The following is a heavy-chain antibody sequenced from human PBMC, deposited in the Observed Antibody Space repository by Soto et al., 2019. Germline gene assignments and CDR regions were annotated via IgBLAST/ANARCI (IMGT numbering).Heavy chain of an antibody. CDR3: AREVVVVVAAIDDFDWFDP. V-gene: IGHV1-69*08. D-gene: IGHD2-15*01. CDR2: IIPILGIA. Sequence: QVQLVQSGAEVKKPGSSVKVSCKASGGTFSSYTISWVRQAPGQGLEWMGRIIPILGIANYAQKFQGRVTITADKSTSTAYMELSSLRSEDTAVYYCAREVVVVVAAIDDFDWFDPWGQGTLVTVSS. J-gene: IGHJ5*02. CDR1: GGTFSSYT.